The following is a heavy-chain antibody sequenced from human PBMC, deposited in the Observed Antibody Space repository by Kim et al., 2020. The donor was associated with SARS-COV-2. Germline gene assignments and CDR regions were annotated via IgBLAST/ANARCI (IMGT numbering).Heavy chain of an antibody. D-gene: IGHD6-13*01. CDR2: ISYDGSNK. CDR3: AKDGQLGH. CDR1: GFTFSSYG. Sequence: GGSLRLSCAASGFTFSSYGMHWVRQAPGKGLEWVAVISYDGSNKYYADSVKGRFTISRDNSKNTLYLQMNSPRAEDTAVYYCAKDGQLGHWGQGTLVTVSS. J-gene: IGHJ4*02. V-gene: IGHV3-30*18.